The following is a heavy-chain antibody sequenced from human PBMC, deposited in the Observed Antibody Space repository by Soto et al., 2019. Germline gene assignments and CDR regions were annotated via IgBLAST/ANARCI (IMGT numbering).Heavy chain of an antibody. J-gene: IGHJ6*02. D-gene: IGHD2-2*01. Sequence: ASVKVSCKASGGTFSSYAISWVRQAPGQGLEWMGGIIPIFGTANYAQKFQGRVTITADESTSTAYMELSSLRSEDTAVYYCARDLLRCISTGCYHSGMDVWGQGTKVTISS. CDR2: IIPIFGTA. CDR1: GGTFSSYA. V-gene: IGHV1-69*13. CDR3: ARDLLRCISTGCYHSGMDV.